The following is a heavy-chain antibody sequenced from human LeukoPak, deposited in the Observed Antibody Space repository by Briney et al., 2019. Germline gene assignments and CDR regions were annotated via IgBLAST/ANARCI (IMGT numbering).Heavy chain of an antibody. J-gene: IGHJ4*02. CDR2: YSSGGKHP. Sequence: GGSLRLSCAASGFDLNNYVIHWVRHAPGKGLEWVTIYSSGGKHPYSADSVKGRFTPSRDNSKNTLYLQMNSLRAEDTAVYYCAKDGKRISMIAVVRRGHYFDYWGQGTLVTVSS. CDR3: AKDGKRISMIAVVRRGHYFDY. D-gene: IGHD3-22*01. V-gene: IGHV3-30*18. CDR1: GFDLNNYV.